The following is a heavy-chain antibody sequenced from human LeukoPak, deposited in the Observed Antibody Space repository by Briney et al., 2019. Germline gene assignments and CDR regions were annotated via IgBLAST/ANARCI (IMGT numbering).Heavy chain of an antibody. CDR3: AKSPSPSSGLYGMDV. D-gene: IGHD3-22*01. CDR1: GFTFDDYA. CDR2: ISWNSGSI. J-gene: IGHJ6*02. V-gene: IGHV3-9*01. Sequence: GGSLRLSCAASGFTFDDYAMHWVRQAPGKGLEWVSGISWNSGSIGYADSVKGRFTISRDNAKNSLYLQMNSLRAEDTALYYCAKSPSPSSGLYGMDVWGQGTTVTVSS.